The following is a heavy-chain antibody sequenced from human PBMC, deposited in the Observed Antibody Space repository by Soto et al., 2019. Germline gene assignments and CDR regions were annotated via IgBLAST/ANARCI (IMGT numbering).Heavy chain of an antibody. Sequence: GGSLRLSCAASGFTFSSYGMHWVRQAPGKGLEWVAVIWYDGSNKYYADSVKGRFTISRDNSKNTLYLQMNSLRAEDTAVYYCARDYPAYYDSSGVGRFDPWGQGTLVTVSS. CDR1: GFTFSSYG. CDR2: IWYDGSNK. J-gene: IGHJ5*02. CDR3: ARDYPAYYDSSGVGRFDP. D-gene: IGHD3-22*01. V-gene: IGHV3-33*01.